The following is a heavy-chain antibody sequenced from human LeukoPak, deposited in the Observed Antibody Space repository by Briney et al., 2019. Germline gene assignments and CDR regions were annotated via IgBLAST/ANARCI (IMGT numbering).Heavy chain of an antibody. CDR3: ALYDSSGYYFDY. D-gene: IGHD3-22*01. Sequence: ASVKVSCNPCGGTVSSYGMSGVRRAPGHGLEWMGGISPIFGTANYAQKFQGRVTITADESTSTAYMELSSLRSEDTAVYYCALYDSSGYYFDYWGQGTLVTVSS. J-gene: IGHJ4*02. CDR1: GGTVSSYG. V-gene: IGHV1-69*13. CDR2: ISPIFGTA.